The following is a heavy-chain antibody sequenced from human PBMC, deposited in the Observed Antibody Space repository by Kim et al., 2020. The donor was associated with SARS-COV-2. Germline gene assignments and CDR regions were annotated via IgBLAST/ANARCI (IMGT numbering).Heavy chain of an antibody. CDR2: ISGSGANT. CDR3: GKDVYGGYVVSAFDD. J-gene: IGHJ4*01. D-gene: IGHD5-12*01. CDR1: GFTFNSYA. V-gene: IGHV3-23*01. Sequence: GGSLRLSCAASGFTFNSYAMTWVRQAPGKGLEWVSTISGSGANTYYADSVKGRFTISRDNSKNTLYLQMNSLGAEDTAVYHCGKDVYGGYVVSAFDDWG.